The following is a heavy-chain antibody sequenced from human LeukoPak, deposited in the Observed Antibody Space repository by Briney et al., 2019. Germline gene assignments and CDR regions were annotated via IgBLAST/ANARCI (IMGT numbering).Heavy chain of an antibody. Sequence: PSETLSLTCTVSGVSISTYYWSWIRQPPGKGLEWIGYIYYGGRTNYNPSLRGRVTMSLDTSKNQFSLKLSSVTAADTAVYYCARDESTGDDAFDIWGQGTMVTVSS. CDR2: IYYGGRT. D-gene: IGHD2-8*02. J-gene: IGHJ3*02. CDR3: ARDESTGDDAFDI. CDR1: GVSISTYY. V-gene: IGHV4-59*01.